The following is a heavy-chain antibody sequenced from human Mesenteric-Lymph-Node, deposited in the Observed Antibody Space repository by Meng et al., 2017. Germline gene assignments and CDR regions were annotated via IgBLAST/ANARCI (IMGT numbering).Heavy chain of an antibody. J-gene: IGHJ4*02. D-gene: IGHD2-15*01. CDR2: IYHGVNI. V-gene: IGHV4-30-2*05. CDR1: GGSISSGGYS. CDR3: ARGGWSLDY. Sequence: QVQLPESGPGLVKPSQTLSLTCTVSGGSISSGGYSWTWSRQPPGKGLEWIGYIYHGVNIYYTPSLRSRVTISVDKSRNQFSLNLSSVTAADTAVYYCARGGWSLDYWGQGTLVTVSS.